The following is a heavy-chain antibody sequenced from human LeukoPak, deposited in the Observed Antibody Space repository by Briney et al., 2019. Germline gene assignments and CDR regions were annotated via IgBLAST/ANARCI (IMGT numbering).Heavy chain of an antibody. Sequence: SETLSLTCTVSGGSVSSGSYYWSWIRQPPGKGLEWIGYIYYSGSTNYNPSLKSRVTISVDTSKNQFSLKLSSVTAADTAVYYCARNPSITIFGVVPNWFDPWGQGTLVTVSS. CDR1: GGSVSSGSYY. V-gene: IGHV4-61*01. J-gene: IGHJ5*02. CDR3: ARNPSITIFGVVPNWFDP. CDR2: IYYSGST. D-gene: IGHD3-3*01.